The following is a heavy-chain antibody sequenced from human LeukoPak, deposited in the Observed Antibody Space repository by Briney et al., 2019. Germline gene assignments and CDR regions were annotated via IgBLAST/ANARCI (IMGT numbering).Heavy chain of an antibody. J-gene: IGHJ3*02. CDR1: GYTFTGYY. V-gene: IGHV1-2*02. CDR3: ARGSNYYDSRGDAFDI. CDR2: INPNSGGT. D-gene: IGHD3-22*01. Sequence: ASVKVSCKASGYTFTGYYMHWVRQAPGQALEWMGWINPNSGGTNYAQKFQGRVTMTRDTSISTAYMELSRLRSDDTAVYYCARGSNYYDSRGDAFDIWGQGTMVTVSS.